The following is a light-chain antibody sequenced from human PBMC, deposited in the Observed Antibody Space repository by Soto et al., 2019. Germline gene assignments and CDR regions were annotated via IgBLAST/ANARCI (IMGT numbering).Light chain of an antibody. V-gene: IGKV3-20*01. Sequence: DIMFTQSPDTVSLCKRERATLSCRASQTVSSNYLAWCQQRPGQAPRLLIYGASTRAAGIPDRFSGSGSGTDFTLTITRLEPEDSAVYFCQQYTGPPTTFGQGTRLAIK. CDR2: GAS. CDR1: QTVSSNY. J-gene: IGKJ5*01. CDR3: QQYTGPPTT.